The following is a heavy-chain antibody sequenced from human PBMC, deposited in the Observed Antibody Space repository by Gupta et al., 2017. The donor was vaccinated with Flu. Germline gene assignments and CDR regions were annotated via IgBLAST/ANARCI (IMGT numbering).Heavy chain of an antibody. D-gene: IGHD3-9*01. CDR3: VRARSISDWDIV. Sequence: EVQLVESGGGLVKPGGSLRLSCAASGFTFSSYNMNWVRQAPGKGLQWISSITTSGLYKYNADSVKGRFTISRDNTQNSLYLQMNSLKVEDTAVYYCVRARSISDWDIVWGQGILVTVSS. CDR2: ITTSGLYK. J-gene: IGHJ4*02. V-gene: IGHV3-21*02. CDR1: GFTFSSYN.